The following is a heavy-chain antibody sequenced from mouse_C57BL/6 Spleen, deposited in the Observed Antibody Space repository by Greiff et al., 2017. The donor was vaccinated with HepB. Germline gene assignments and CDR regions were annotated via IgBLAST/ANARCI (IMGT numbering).Heavy chain of an antibody. D-gene: IGHD4-1*01. CDR1: GYAFSSSW. J-gene: IGHJ2*01. CDR2: IYPGDGDT. V-gene: IGHV1-82*01. Sequence: VKLMESGPELVKPGASVKISCKASGYAFSSSWMNWVKQRPGKGLEWIGRIYPGDGDTNYNGKFKGKATLTADKSSSTAYMQLSSLTSEDSAVYFCAKWDPFDYWGQGTTLTVSS. CDR3: AKWDPFDY.